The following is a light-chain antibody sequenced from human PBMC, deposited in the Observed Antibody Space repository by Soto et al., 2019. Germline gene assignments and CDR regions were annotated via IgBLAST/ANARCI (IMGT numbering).Light chain of an antibody. J-gene: IGKJ1*01. V-gene: IGKV3-20*01. CDR2: GTS. Sequence: DSVLTQSPGTLSLSPGEGATLSCRASQSIRRGYLAWYQQKPGQAPRLLIYGTSSRATGVPDRFSGSGSGTDFTLTISRLEPEDFAVYYCQQCGSLPGTFGQGTKVDIK. CDR1: QSIRRGY. CDR3: QQCGSLPGT.